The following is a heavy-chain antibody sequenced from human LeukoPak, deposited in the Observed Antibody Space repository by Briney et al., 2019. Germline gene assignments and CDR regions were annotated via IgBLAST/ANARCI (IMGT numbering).Heavy chain of an antibody. V-gene: IGHV4-4*07. CDR1: GGSIRSYY. D-gene: IGHD6-13*01. J-gene: IGHJ4*02. CDR3: ARIGSSSCPDCNY. Sequence: SETLSLTCTVSGGSIRSYYWSWIRQSAGKGLEWIGRIYSSGSTNYNPSLKSRVTMSVDTSKNQFSLKLNSVTAADTAVYYCARIGSSSCPDCNYWGQGTLVTVSS. CDR2: IYSSGST.